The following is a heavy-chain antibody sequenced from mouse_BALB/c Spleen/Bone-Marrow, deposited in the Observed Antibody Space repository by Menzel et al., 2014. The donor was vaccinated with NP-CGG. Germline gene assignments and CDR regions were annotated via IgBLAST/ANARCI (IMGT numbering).Heavy chain of an antibody. D-gene: IGHD2-14*01. J-gene: IGHJ1*01. V-gene: IGHV1S29*02. CDR2: IYPYNGGT. CDR3: ARFRYDWYFDV. Sequence: VQLKHSGPELVKPGASVKISCKASGYTFTNYNMHWVKQSHGKSLEWIGYIYPYNGGTGYNQKFKSKATLTVDNSSSTAYMELPSLTSEDSAVYYCARFRYDWYFDVWGAGTTVTVSS. CDR1: GYTFTNYN.